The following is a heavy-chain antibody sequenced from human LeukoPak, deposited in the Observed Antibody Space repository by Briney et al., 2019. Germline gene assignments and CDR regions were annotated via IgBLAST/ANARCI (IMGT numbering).Heavy chain of an antibody. V-gene: IGHV4-34*01. CDR1: GGSFSGYY. Sequence: PSETLSLTCAVYGGSFSGYYWSWIRQPPGKGLEWIGEINHSGSTNYNPSLKSRVTISVDTSKNQFSLKLSSVTAADTAVYYCARANCGGDCYRSYYYYYMDVWGKGTTVTVSS. CDR3: ARANCGGDCYRSYYYYYMDV. D-gene: IGHD2-21*02. CDR2: INHSGST. J-gene: IGHJ6*03.